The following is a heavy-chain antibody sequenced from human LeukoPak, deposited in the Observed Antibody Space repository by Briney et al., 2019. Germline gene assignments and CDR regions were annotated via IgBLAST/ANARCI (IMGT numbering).Heavy chain of an antibody. J-gene: IGHJ4*02. CDR2: ISYDGSNK. CDR3: ARDTPTGTDTAAPGFDY. CDR1: GFTFSSYA. Sequence: GESLKISCKGSGFTFSSYAMHWVRQAPGKGLEWVAVISYDGSNKYYADSVKGRFTISRDNSKNTLYLQMNSLRAEDTAVYYCARDTPTGTDTAAPGFDYWGQGTLVTVSS. V-gene: IGHV3-30-3*01. D-gene: IGHD5-18*01.